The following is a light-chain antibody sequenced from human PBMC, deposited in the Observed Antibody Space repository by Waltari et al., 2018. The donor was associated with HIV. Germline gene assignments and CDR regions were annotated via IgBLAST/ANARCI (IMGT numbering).Light chain of an antibody. J-gene: IGLJ1*01. V-gene: IGLV7-43*01. CDR2: STS. Sequence: QTVVTQEPSLTVSPGGTVTLTCDSSTREVTSGNPPNWFQQKPGQAPRGLIYSTSNKNSWTPARFSGSLLGGKAALTLSGVQPEDEAEYYCLLYYGGAQRYVFGTGTKVTVL. CDR1: TREVTSGNP. CDR3: LLYYGGAQRYV.